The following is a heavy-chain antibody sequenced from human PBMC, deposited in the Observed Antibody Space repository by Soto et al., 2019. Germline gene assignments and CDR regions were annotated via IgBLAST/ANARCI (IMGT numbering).Heavy chain of an antibody. J-gene: IGHJ4*02. CDR3: ARANQQLVTIFDY. Sequence: PVGSLRLSCAASGFTFSDYYMSWIRQAPGKGLEWVSYISSSSSYTNYADSVKGRFTISRDNAKNSLYLQMNSLRAEDTAVYYCARANQQLVTIFDYWGQGTLVTVSS. V-gene: IGHV3-11*06. CDR2: ISSSSSYT. CDR1: GFTFSDYY. D-gene: IGHD6-13*01.